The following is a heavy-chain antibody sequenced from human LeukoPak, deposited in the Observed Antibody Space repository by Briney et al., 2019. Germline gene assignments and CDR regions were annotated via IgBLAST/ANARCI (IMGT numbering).Heavy chain of an antibody. J-gene: IGHJ6*02. Sequence: NPSQTLSLTCTVSGGSISSGGYYWSWIRQHPGKGLEWIGYIYYSGGTNYNPSLKSRVTISVDTSKNQFSLKLSSVTAADTAVYYCARDGSDYYYGMDVWGQGTTVTVSS. CDR2: IYYSGGT. D-gene: IGHD5-12*01. V-gene: IGHV4-61*08. CDR3: ARDGSDYYYGMDV. CDR1: GGSISSGGYY.